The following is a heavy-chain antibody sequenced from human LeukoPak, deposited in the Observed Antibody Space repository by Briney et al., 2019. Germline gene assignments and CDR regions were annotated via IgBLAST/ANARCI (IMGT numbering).Heavy chain of an antibody. J-gene: IGHJ4*02. Sequence: AASVKISCRASGYTFIDHHILWVRQAPGQGLEWMGWIHPNGRDTQYAQRFQDRMTMTTDTSLPTAYMEMQRVTAEDTAVYYHSAHYGPGPVWGQGTLITASS. CDR2: IHPNGRDT. V-gene: IGHV1-2*02. CDR1: GYTFIDHH. D-gene: IGHD3-10*01. CDR3: SAHYGPGPV.